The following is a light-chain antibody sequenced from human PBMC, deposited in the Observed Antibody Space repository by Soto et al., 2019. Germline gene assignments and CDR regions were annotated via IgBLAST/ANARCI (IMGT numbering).Light chain of an antibody. J-gene: IGKJ1*01. CDR1: QSVINN. Sequence: EIVMTQSPATLSVSPGERATLSCRASQSVINNLAWYQQKPGQAPRLLIYAVSTRATGIPARFSGSGSGTEFTLTISRLHSEDFAVYYCQQGDNWPWTFGQGTKVDIK. V-gene: IGKV3D-15*01. CDR3: QQGDNWPWT. CDR2: AVS.